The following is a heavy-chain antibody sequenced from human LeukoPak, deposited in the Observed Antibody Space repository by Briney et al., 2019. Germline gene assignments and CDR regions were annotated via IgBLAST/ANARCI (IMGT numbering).Heavy chain of an antibody. Sequence: SETLSLTCAVSGYSSSSGYYWGWIRQPPGKGLEWIGSIYHSGSTYYNPSLKSRVTISVDTSKNQFSLKLSSVTAADTAVYYCARRYYDFWSGYYPAAFDIWGQGTMVTVSS. CDR3: ARRYYDFWSGYYPAAFDI. J-gene: IGHJ3*02. V-gene: IGHV4-38-2*01. CDR2: IYHSGST. D-gene: IGHD3-3*01. CDR1: GYSSSSGYY.